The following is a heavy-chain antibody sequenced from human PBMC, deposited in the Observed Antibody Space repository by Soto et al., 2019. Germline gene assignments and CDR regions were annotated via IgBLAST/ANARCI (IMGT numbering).Heavy chain of an antibody. Sequence: QVQLVESGGGVVQPGRSLRLSCAASGFTFSSYAMHWVRQAPGKGLEWVAVISYDGSNKYYADSVKGRFTISRDNSKNTLYLQMNSLRAEDTAVYYCARVGRAFWRGYYRSDSGMDVWGQGTTVTVSS. J-gene: IGHJ6*02. CDR2: ISYDGSNK. CDR3: ARVGRAFWRGYYRSDSGMDV. V-gene: IGHV3-30-3*01. D-gene: IGHD3-3*01. CDR1: GFTFSSYA.